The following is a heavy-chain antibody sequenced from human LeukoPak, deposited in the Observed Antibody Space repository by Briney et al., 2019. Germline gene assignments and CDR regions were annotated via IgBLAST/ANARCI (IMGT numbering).Heavy chain of an antibody. Sequence: SETLSLTCTVSGVSISSSGNYWDWIRQPPGKGLEWIGSIFYSGNTYYKPSLKSRVSMSVDTSKNQFSLKLTSVTAAGTAVFYCARHWFRGSHYPRYDYWGQGTLVTVSS. CDR3: ARHWFRGSHYPRYDY. V-gene: IGHV4-39*01. J-gene: IGHJ4*02. CDR2: IFYSGNT. CDR1: GVSISSSGNY. D-gene: IGHD1-26*01.